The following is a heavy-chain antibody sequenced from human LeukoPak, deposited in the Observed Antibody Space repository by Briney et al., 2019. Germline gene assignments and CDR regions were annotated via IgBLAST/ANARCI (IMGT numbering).Heavy chain of an antibody. CDR3: ARDLHSSSWTDDAFDI. CDR1: GFTFSSYS. J-gene: IGHJ3*02. D-gene: IGHD6-13*01. Sequence: PGGSLRLSCAASGFTFSSYSMNWARQAPGKGLEWVSSISSSSSYIYYADSVKGRFTISRDNAKNSLYLQMNSLRAEDTAVYYCARDLHSSSWTDDAFDIWGQGTMVTVSS. CDR2: ISSSSSYI. V-gene: IGHV3-21*01.